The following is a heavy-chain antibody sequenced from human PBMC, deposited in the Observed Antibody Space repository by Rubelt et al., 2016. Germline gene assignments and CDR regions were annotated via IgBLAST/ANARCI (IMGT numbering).Heavy chain of an antibody. Sequence: QLQLQESGPGLVKPSETLSLTCTVSGGSISSSSYYWGWIRQPPGRGLEWIGSIYYSGSTYYNPSLKSRFTLSVDTSKNQFSLKLSAVTAADTAVYYCARRHDYGGNLLDYWGQGTLVTVSS. D-gene: IGHD4-23*01. CDR3: ARRHDYGGNLLDY. V-gene: IGHV4-39*01. J-gene: IGHJ4*02. CDR1: GGSISSSSYY. CDR2: IYYSGST.